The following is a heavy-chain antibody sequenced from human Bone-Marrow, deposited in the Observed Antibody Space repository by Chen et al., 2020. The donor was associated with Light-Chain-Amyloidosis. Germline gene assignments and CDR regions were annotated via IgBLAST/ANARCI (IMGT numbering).Heavy chain of an antibody. CDR1: GYTFPNYW. CDR3: ARRRDGYNFDY. Sequence: EVQLEQSGPEVKKPGESLKISWKGSGYTFPNYWIGWVRQMPGKGLEWMGGSYPDDSDARYSPSFEGQVTISADKSITTAYLQWRSLKASDTAMYYCARRRDGYNFDYWGQGTLVTVSS. D-gene: IGHD5-12*01. V-gene: IGHV5-51*01. J-gene: IGHJ4*02. CDR2: SYPDDSDA.